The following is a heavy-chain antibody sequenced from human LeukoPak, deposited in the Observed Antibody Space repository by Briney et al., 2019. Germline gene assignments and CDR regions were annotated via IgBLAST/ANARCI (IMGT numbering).Heavy chain of an antibody. CDR3: ARDQGGGATDFVY. Sequence: ASVKVSCKASGYTFNVYYIHWVRQAPGQGLEWMGWINPNSGGTNYAQKFQGRVTLTRDTSISTVYMELSRLTSDDTAVYYCARDQGGGATDFVYWGQGTLVTVSS. J-gene: IGHJ4*02. CDR1: GYTFNVYY. V-gene: IGHV1-2*02. CDR2: INPNSGGT. D-gene: IGHD1-26*01.